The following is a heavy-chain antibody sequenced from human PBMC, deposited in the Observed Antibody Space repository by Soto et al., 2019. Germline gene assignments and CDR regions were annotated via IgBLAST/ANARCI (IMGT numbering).Heavy chain of an antibody. CDR1: GYTLTELS. CDR2: FDPEDGET. D-gene: IGHD3-22*01. CDR3: ATGPDSSGYFPPYD. J-gene: IGHJ4*02. V-gene: IGHV1-24*01. Sequence: ASVKVSCKVSGYTLTELSMHWVRQAPGKGLEWMGGFDPEDGETIYAQKFQGRVTMTEDTSTDTAYMELSSLRSEDTAVYYCATGPDSSGYFPPYDWGQGTLVTVAS.